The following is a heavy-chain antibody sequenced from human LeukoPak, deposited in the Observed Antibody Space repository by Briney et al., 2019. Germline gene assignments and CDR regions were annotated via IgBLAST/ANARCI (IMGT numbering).Heavy chain of an antibody. D-gene: IGHD1-26*01. CDR2: ISGSGGST. V-gene: IGHV3-23*01. J-gene: IGHJ6*02. CDR1: GFTFSSYA. Sequence: GGSLRLSCAASGFTFSSYAMSWVRQAPGKGLEWVSAISGSGGSTYYADSVKGRFTISRDNSKNTPYLQMNSLRAEDTAVYYCAKFKYSGSYYNYYYYGMDVWGQGTTVTVSS. CDR3: AKFKYSGSYYNYYYYGMDV.